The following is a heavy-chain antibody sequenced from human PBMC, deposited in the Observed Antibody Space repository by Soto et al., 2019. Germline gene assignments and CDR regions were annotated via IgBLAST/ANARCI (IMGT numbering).Heavy chain of an antibody. CDR3: ARDEGIASYRGMDV. V-gene: IGHV1-69*04. CDR1: GGTFSSYT. CDR2: IIPILGIA. J-gene: IGHJ6*02. Sequence: ASVKVSCKASGGTFSSYTISCVRQAPGQGLEWMGRIIPILGIANYAQKFQGRVTITADKSTSTAYMELSSLRSEDTAVYYCARDEGIASYRGMDVWGQGTTVTVSS. D-gene: IGHD5-12*01.